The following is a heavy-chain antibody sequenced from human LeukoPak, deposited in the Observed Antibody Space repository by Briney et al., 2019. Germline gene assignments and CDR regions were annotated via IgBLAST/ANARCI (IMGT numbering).Heavy chain of an antibody. J-gene: IGHJ4*02. D-gene: IGHD1-26*01. CDR1: GGSISSYY. CDR2: FYSTGST. Sequence: SETLSLTCTVSGGSISSYYWTWSRQPAGKGLEWIGRFYSTGSTNYNPSLKSRVTMSVDTSKNQFSLKLSSVTAADTAVYYCASDQYSGSLDYWGQRTLVTVSS. CDR3: ASDQYSGSLDY. V-gene: IGHV4-4*07.